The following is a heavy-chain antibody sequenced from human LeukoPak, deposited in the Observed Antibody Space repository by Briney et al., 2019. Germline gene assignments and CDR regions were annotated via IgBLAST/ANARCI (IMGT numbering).Heavy chain of an antibody. Sequence: APVKVSCKASGYTFTSYDINWVRQATGQGLEGMGWMNPNSGNTGYAQKSQGRGTMTRNTSISTAYMELSSLRSEDTAVYYCARVSVRGVLAPPGGYWGQGTLVTVSS. D-gene: IGHD3-10*01. CDR1: GYTFTSYD. CDR3: ARVSVRGVLAPPGGY. CDR2: MNPNSGNT. V-gene: IGHV1-8*01. J-gene: IGHJ4*02.